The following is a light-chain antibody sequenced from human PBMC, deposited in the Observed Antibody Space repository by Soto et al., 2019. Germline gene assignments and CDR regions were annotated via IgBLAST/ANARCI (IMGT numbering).Light chain of an antibody. CDR1: QSISSW. Sequence: DIQMTQSPSTLSASVGDRVTITCRASQSISSWLAWYQQKPGKAHKLLIYKASSLESGVPSRFRGSGSGTEFTLTIRSLQPDDFATYYCQQYNSYPLTFVGGTKVEIK. CDR3: QQYNSYPLT. V-gene: IGKV1-5*03. CDR2: KAS. J-gene: IGKJ4*01.